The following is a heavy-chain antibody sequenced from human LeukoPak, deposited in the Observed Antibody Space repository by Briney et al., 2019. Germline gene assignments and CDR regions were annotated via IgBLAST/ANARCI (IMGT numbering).Heavy chain of an antibody. V-gene: IGHV3-11*04. D-gene: IGHD6-6*01. CDR3: ARSGYSSSPYYFDY. CDR1: GGSINSGGYY. Sequence: LSLTCTVSGGSINSGGYYMSWIRQAPGKGLEWVSYISSSGSTIYYADSVKGRFTISRDNAKNSLYLQMNSLRAEDTAVYYCARSGYSSSPYYFDYWGQGTLVTVSS. J-gene: IGHJ4*02. CDR2: ISSSGSTI.